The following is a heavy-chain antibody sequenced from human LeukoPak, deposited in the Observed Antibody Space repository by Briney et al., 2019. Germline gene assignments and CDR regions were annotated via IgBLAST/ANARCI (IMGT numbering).Heavy chain of an antibody. D-gene: IGHD3-10*01. CDR1: GYRFTSYW. J-gene: IGHJ4*02. V-gene: IGHV5-51*01. CDR2: IYPGDSDT. Sequence: GESLKISCKGSGYRFTSYWIAWVRQMPGKGMEWMGIIYPGDSDTRYRPSFQGQVTISVDKSINTAYLQWGSLKASDTAVYYCARRDGFIDYWGQGTQVTVSS. CDR3: ARRDGFIDY.